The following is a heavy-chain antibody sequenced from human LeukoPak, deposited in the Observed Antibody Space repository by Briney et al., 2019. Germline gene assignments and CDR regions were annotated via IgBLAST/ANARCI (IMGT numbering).Heavy chain of an antibody. CDR2: INHSGST. CDR1: GGSFSGYY. Sequence: SETLSLTCAVYGGSFSGYYWSWIRQPPGKGLEWIGEINHSGSTNYNPSLKSRVTISVDTSKNQFSLKLSSVTAADTAVYYCVGGSRSYGDWGQGTLVTVSS. V-gene: IGHV4-34*01. D-gene: IGHD1-26*01. CDR3: VGGSRSYGD. J-gene: IGHJ4*02.